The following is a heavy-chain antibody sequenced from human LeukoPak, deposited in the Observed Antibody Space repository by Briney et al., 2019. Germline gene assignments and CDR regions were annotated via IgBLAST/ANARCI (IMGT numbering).Heavy chain of an antibody. CDR3: ARESPHDYGDYVLGY. CDR1: GYTFTSYG. Sequence: ASVKVSCKASGYTFTSYGISWVRQAPGRGLEWMGWISAYNGNTNYAQKLQGRVTMTTDTSTSTAYMELRSLRSDDTAVYYCARESPHDYGDYVLGYWGQGTLVTVSS. V-gene: IGHV1-18*01. CDR2: ISAYNGNT. J-gene: IGHJ4*02. D-gene: IGHD4-17*01.